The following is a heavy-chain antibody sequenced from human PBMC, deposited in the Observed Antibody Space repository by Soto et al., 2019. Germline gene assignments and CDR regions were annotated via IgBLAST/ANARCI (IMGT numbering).Heavy chain of an antibody. Sequence: QITLKESGPTLVKPTQTLTLTCTFSGFSLSTSGVGVGWIRQPPGKVLEWLALIYWNDDKRYSPSLKSRLTITKDTSKNQVVLTMTNMDPVDTATYYCAHRRRAIDFWSGYDYYYGMDVWGQGTTVTVSS. J-gene: IGHJ6*02. V-gene: IGHV2-5*01. D-gene: IGHD3-3*01. CDR2: IYWNDDK. CDR3: AHRRRAIDFWSGYDYYYGMDV. CDR1: GFSLSTSGVG.